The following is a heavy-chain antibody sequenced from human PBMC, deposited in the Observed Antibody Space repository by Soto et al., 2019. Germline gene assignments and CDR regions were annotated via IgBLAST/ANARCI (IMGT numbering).Heavy chain of an antibody. CDR1: GGSIYRSGYY. Sequence: TSETLSLTCTVSGGSIYRSGYYWGWIRQPPGRGLEWIGNIDYNGVAYSNPSLKSRVTISRDTSKNQFSLKLTSVTAADTALYYCGKVLVGATGHTDSDSWGPGTLVTVSS. CDR2: IDYNGVA. D-gene: IGHD2-15*01. J-gene: IGHJ4*02. V-gene: IGHV4-39*01. CDR3: GKVLVGATGHTDSDS.